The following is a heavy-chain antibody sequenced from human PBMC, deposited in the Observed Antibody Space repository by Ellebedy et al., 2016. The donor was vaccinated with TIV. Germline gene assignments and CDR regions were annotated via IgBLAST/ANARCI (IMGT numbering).Heavy chain of an antibody. J-gene: IGHJ6*02. V-gene: IGHV4-39*01. Sequence: SETLSLTCTVSGGSISSSSYYWGWIRQPPGKGLEWIGSIYYSGSTYYNPSLKSRVTISVDTSKNQFSLKLSSVTAADTAVYYCARHVGARMVYYYGMDVWGQGTTVTVSS. D-gene: IGHD3-16*01. CDR2: IYYSGST. CDR3: ARHVGARMVYYYGMDV. CDR1: GGSISSSSYY.